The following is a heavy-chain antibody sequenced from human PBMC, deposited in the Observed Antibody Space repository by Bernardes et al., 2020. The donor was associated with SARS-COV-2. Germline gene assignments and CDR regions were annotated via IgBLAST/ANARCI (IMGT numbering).Heavy chain of an antibody. Sequence: GGSLRLSCAASGFTVSSNYMSWVRQAPGKGLEWVSVIYSGGSTYYADSVKGRFTISRDNSKNTLYLQMNSLRAEDTAVYYCARERGSYFQNYYYYGMDVWGQGTTVTVSS. CDR1: GFTVSSNY. CDR2: IYSGGST. CDR3: ARERGSYFQNYYYYGMDV. D-gene: IGHD1-26*01. J-gene: IGHJ6*02. V-gene: IGHV3-66*01.